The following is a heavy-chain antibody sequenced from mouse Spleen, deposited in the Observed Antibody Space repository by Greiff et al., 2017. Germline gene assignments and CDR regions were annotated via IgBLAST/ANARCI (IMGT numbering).Heavy chain of an antibody. J-gene: IGHJ1*01. D-gene: IGHD1-1*01. CDR1: GYTFTSYG. CDR3: ARRHYYGPWYFDV. CDR2: IYPRSGNT. Sequence: QVQLQQSGAELARPGASVKLSCKASGYTFTSYGISWVKQRTGQGLEWIGEIYPRSGNTYYNEKFKGKATLTADKSSSTAYMELRSLTSEDSAVYFCARRHYYGPWYFDVWGAGTTVTVSS. V-gene: IGHV1-81*01.